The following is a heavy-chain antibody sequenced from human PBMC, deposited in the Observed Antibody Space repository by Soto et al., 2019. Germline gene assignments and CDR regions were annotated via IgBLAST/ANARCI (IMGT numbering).Heavy chain of an antibody. V-gene: IGHV1-8*01. D-gene: IGHD4-17*01. Sequence: QVQLVQSGAEVKKPGASVKVSWKASGYTFTSYDINWVRQATGQGLEYLGWMNPNSGNTGYVQKFQGRVTMTWDSSITTAYMELSSLRSEDTAVYFCARGVKYGAYSRWFDPWGQGTLVTVSS. CDR2: MNPNSGNT. CDR3: ARGVKYGAYSRWFDP. CDR1: GYTFTSYD. J-gene: IGHJ5*02.